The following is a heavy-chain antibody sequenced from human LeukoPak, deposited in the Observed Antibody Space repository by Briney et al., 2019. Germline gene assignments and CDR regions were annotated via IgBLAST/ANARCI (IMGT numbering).Heavy chain of an antibody. Sequence: GASVKVSCKASGSTFTTYVFNWVRQAPGQGLEWMGCISAYNGNTNYAQNLQGRVTMTTDTSTSTAYMELRSLGSDDTAVYYCATTIGARLMYFDYWGQGTLVTVSS. CDR3: ATTIGARLMYFDY. CDR2: ISAYNGNT. J-gene: IGHJ4*02. V-gene: IGHV1-18*01. CDR1: GSTFTTYV. D-gene: IGHD6-6*01.